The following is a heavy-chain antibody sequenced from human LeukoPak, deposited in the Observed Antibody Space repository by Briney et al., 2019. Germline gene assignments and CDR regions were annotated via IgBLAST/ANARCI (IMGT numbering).Heavy chain of an antibody. D-gene: IGHD3-10*01. V-gene: IGHV4-61*08. J-gene: IGHJ5*02. CDR3: ARGGDYFGSGTYYAFDP. CDR2: IYYSGST. CDR1: GGSISSSGYY. Sequence: SETLSLTCTVSGGSISSSGYYWGWIRQPPGKGLEWIGYIYYSGSTNYNPSLKSRVTISVDTSKNQFSLRLSSVTAADTAVYYCARGGDYFGSGTYYAFDPWGQGTLVTVSS.